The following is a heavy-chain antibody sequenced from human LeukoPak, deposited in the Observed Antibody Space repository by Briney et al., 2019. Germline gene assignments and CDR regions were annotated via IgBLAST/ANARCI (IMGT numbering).Heavy chain of an antibody. CDR3: AKAIYSNSYWYLDL. J-gene: IGHJ2*01. CDR1: GFTFSSFA. D-gene: IGHD4-11*01. Sequence: GGSLRLSCAASGFTFSSFAIHWVRQAPGKGLEWLAFIRYDGSNQYYADSVKGRFTISRDNSKNTLYLQMNSLSAEDTAVYYCAKAIYSNSYWYLDLWGRGTLLTVSS. V-gene: IGHV3-30*02. CDR2: IRYDGSNQ.